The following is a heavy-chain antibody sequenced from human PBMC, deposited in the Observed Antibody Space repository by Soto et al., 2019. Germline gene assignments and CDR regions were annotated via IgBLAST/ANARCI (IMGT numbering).Heavy chain of an antibody. Sequence: QVQQQPWGAGLLKPSETLSLTCTVYAGSFSHYYWNWIRQSPGKGLEWIGKIKHGGSSSYNPSLRSPVPLSGDMSKNQFSLTLSSVTAADTAVYYCARGGSSDWQVALDIWGQGTMVPVSS. CDR3: ARGGSSDWQVALDI. CDR1: AGSFSHYY. D-gene: IGHD6-19*01. V-gene: IGHV4-34*01. CDR2: IKHGGSS. J-gene: IGHJ3*02.